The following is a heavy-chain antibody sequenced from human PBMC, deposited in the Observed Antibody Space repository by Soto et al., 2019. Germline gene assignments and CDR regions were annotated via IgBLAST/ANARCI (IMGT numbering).Heavy chain of an antibody. CDR2: IYYSGST. J-gene: IGHJ6*02. D-gene: IGHD1-26*01. CDR3: ARHGGGGSYFRYYYYYGMDV. CDR1: GGSISSSSYY. Sequence: PSETLSLTCTVSGGSISSSSYYWGWIRQPPGKGLEWIGSIYYSGSTYYNPSLKSRVTISVDTSKNQFSMKLSSVTAADTALYYCARHGGGGSYFRYYYYYGMDVWGQGTTVTVSS. V-gene: IGHV4-39*01.